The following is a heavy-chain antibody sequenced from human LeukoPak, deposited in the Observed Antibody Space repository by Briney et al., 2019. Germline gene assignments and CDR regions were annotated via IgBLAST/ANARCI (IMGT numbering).Heavy chain of an antibody. D-gene: IGHD1-14*01. Sequence: GGSLRLSCAASGFTFSTYAMHWVRHAPGKGLEWVAVISYDGSNKYYAESVKGRFTISRDNSKNTLYLQMNSLRGEDTGVYYCARDLESEPGQGPDYWGQGTLVTVSS. CDR1: GFTFSTYA. J-gene: IGHJ4*02. CDR2: ISYDGSNK. CDR3: ARDLESEPGQGPDY. V-gene: IGHV3-30-3*01.